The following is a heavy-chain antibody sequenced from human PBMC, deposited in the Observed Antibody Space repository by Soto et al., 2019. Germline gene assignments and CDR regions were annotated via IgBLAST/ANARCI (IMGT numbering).Heavy chain of an antibody. CDR1: GGTFSSYA. Sequence: SVKVSCKASGGTFSSYAISWVRQAPGQGLEWMGGIIPIFGTANYAQKFQGRVTMTADESTSTAYMELSSRGSEDTAVYYCARDRGYYGSGSYDAFDIWGQGTMVTVSS. CDR2: IIPIFGTA. CDR3: ARDRGYYGSGSYDAFDI. D-gene: IGHD3-10*01. J-gene: IGHJ3*02. V-gene: IGHV1-69*13.